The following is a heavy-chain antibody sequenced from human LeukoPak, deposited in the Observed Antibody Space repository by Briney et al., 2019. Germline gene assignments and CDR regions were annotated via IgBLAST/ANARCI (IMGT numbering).Heavy chain of an antibody. CDR2: ISSDGNNK. V-gene: IGHV3-30*04. J-gene: IGHJ4*02. Sequence: GGSLRLSCAASGFTFSSYTMHWVRQAPGMGLEWVAVISSDGNNKYYADSVKGRFTVSRDNSKNTLSLQMDNLRPEDTAVYYCARDDGRVITDSYFDYWGQGTLVSVSS. CDR1: GFTFSSYT. CDR3: ARDDGRVITDSYFDY. D-gene: IGHD1-14*01.